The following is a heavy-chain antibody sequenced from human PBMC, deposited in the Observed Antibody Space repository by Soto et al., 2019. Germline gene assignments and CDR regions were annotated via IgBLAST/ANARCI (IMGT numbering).Heavy chain of an antibody. V-gene: IGHV1-69*13. D-gene: IGHD6-6*01. CDR3: ATLATYSSSDHDAFDI. Sequence: PSVKVSCKASGDTSSTYAVTWVRQAPGQGLEWMGGIIPISATTNYAPRFRGRVTFSADVSTSTAYMELSNLRFEDTAVYYCATLATYSSSDHDAFDIWGQGTMVNVS. CDR2: IIPISATT. CDR1: GDTSSTYA. J-gene: IGHJ3*02.